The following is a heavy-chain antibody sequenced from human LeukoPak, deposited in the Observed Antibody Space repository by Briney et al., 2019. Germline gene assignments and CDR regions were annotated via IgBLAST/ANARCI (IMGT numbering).Heavy chain of an antibody. CDR3: ARTIVVVTAIDY. D-gene: IGHD2-21*02. Sequence: PGGSLRLSCAASGFTFSRYTMNWVRQAPGKGLEWVSSISTSSIYIYYADSVKGRFTISRDNAKNTLYLQMNSLRAEDTAVYYCARTIVVVTAIDYWGQGTLVTVSS. CDR1: GFTFSRYT. CDR2: ISTSSIYI. J-gene: IGHJ4*02. V-gene: IGHV3-21*01.